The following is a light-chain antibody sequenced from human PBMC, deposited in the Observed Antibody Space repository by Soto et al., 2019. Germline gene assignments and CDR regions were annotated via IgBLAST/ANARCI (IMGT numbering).Light chain of an antibody. Sequence: QSVLTQRASVSGSPGQSITLSCTGTSSDVGSYNLVSWYQQHPGKAPKLMIYEGSKRPSGVSNRFSGSKSGNTASLTISGLQVEDDADYYCCSYAGTSTLVFGGGTKLTVL. CDR3: CSYAGTSTLV. CDR2: EGS. J-gene: IGLJ2*01. CDR1: SSDVGSYNL. V-gene: IGLV2-23*01.